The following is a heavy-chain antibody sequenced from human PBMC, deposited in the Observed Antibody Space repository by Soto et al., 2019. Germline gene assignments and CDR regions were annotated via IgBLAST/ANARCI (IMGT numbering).Heavy chain of an antibody. CDR3: AKDRVPAYYYYGMDV. V-gene: IGHV3-30*18. CDR1: GFTFSSYG. J-gene: IGHJ6*02. Sequence: QVQLVESGGGVVQPGRSLRLSCAASGFTFSSYGMHWVRQAPGKGLEWVAVISYDGSNKYYADSVKGRFTISRDNSKNTLYLRMDSLRAEDTAVYYCAKDRVPAYYYYGMDVWGQGTTVTVSS. CDR2: ISYDGSNK. D-gene: IGHD1-1*01.